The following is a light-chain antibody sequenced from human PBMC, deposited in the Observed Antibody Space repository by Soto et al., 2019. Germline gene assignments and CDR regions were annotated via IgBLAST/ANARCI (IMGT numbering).Light chain of an antibody. CDR2: GAS. Sequence: EIVLTQSPGTLSLSPGERATLSCRASQSVSNNYLAWYQQKPGQAPRLLIYGASNRATGIPDRFSGSGSGTDFTLTISSLEPEDSAVYYCQHRSNWPGTFGQGTKVDIK. V-gene: IGKV3D-20*02. CDR1: QSVSNNY. J-gene: IGKJ1*01. CDR3: QHRSNWPGT.